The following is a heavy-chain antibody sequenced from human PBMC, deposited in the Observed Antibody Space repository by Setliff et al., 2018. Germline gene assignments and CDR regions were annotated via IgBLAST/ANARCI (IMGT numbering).Heavy chain of an antibody. D-gene: IGHD1-26*01. Sequence: PGESLKISCQISGYRFDIYWIGWVRQMPGKGLEWMGIIYPGDSDTRYSPSFEGHVTVSADKSISTAYVQWRSLKASDTAIYYCARVGPLTDDAFDTWGQGTMVTVSS. J-gene: IGHJ3*02. V-gene: IGHV5-51*01. CDR3: ARVGPLTDDAFDT. CDR1: GYRFDIYW. CDR2: IYPGDSDT.